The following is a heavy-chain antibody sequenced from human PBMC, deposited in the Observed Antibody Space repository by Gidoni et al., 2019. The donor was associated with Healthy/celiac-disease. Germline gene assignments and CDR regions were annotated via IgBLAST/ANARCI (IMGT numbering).Heavy chain of an antibody. J-gene: IGHJ6*03. V-gene: IGHV3-30*18. CDR3: AKPYNVNQYYHYMDV. Sequence: QVQLVESGGGVVQPGRSLRLSCAASGFTFCINGMHWVRQAPGKGLEWVAVISYDGSNEHYADSVKGRFTISRDYSKNTLYLQLSSLRAEDTAVYYCAKPYNVNQYYHYMDVWGEGTTVTVSS. D-gene: IGHD1-20*01. CDR1: GFTFCING. CDR2: ISYDGSNE.